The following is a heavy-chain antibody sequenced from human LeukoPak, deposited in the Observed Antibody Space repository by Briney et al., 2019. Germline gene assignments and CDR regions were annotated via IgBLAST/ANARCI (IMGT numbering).Heavy chain of an antibody. D-gene: IGHD3-9*01. CDR3: ARDEEYDILTSYYMYGMDV. CDR2: ISSSSSYI. Sequence: GGSLRLSCAASGFTFSSYSMNWVRQAPGKGLEWVSSISSSSSYIYYADSVKGRFTISRDNAKNSLYLQMNSLRAEDTAVYYCARDEEYDILTSYYMYGMDVWGQGTTVTVPS. J-gene: IGHJ6*02. CDR1: GFTFSSYS. V-gene: IGHV3-21*01.